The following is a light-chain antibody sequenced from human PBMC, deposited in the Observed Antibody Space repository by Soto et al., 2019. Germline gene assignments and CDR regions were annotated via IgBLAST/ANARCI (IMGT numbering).Light chain of an antibody. CDR1: PRVSSSY. Sequence: EIVLTQSPGTLTLSPGERATLSCRASPRVSSSYLAWYQQKPGQAPRLLIYGASSRATGIPDRFSGSGSGTDFTLTISRLETEYFAVYDCQQYGRWTWTCGQGTNVEIK. CDR3: QQYGRWTWT. V-gene: IGKV3-20*01. CDR2: GAS. J-gene: IGKJ1*01.